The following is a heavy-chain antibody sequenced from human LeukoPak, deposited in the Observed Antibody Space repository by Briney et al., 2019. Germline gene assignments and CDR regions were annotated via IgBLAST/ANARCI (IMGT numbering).Heavy chain of an antibody. D-gene: IGHD4-17*01. CDR3: ARGIGDYSALVDY. CDR1: GYTLTGYY. CDR2: INPNSGGT. Sequence: GASVKVSCKASGYTLTGYYMHWVRQAPGQGLEWMGWINPNSGGTNYGQKFQGRVTMTRDTSISTAYMELSRLRSDDTAVYYCARGIGDYSALVDYWGQGTLVTVSS. V-gene: IGHV1-2*02. J-gene: IGHJ4*02.